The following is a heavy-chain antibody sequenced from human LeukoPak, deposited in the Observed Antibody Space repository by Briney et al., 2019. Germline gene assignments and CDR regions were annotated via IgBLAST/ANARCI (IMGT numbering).Heavy chain of an antibody. D-gene: IGHD1-26*01. CDR2: QHPNSGNT. Sequence: ASVKVSCKASGYTFTSYDINWARQATGQGLEWMGWQHPNSGNTGYTQKFQGRVTMTRNTPISTAYMELSSLRSEDTAVYYCARVPPNSGSNRRTTLRSYYFDYWGQGTLVTVSS. V-gene: IGHV1-8*01. CDR1: GYTFTSYD. J-gene: IGHJ4*02. CDR3: ARVPPNSGSNRRTTLRSYYFDY.